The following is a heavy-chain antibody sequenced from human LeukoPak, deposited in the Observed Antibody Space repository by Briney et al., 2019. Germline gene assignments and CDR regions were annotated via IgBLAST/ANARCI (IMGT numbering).Heavy chain of an antibody. CDR3: ATLTYYYDSSGYYYFDY. D-gene: IGHD3-22*01. V-gene: IGHV1-24*01. CDR1: GYTLTELS. CDR2: FDPEDGET. Sequence: ASVKVSCKVSGYTLTELSMHWVRQAPGKGLEWMGGFDPEDGETIYAQEFQGRVTMTEDTSTDTAYMELSSLRSEDTAVYYCATLTYYYDSSGYYYFDYWGQGTLVTVSS. J-gene: IGHJ4*02.